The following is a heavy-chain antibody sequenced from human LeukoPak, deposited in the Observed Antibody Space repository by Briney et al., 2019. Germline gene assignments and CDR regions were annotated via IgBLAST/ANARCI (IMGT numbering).Heavy chain of an antibody. CDR3: ATGGRSGVALEQ. J-gene: IGHJ4*02. Sequence: PGGSLRLSCAASGFTFSSYSMNWVRQAPGKGLEWVSSISSSSSHIHSADSVKGRFTISRDNAKTTLFLQMNSLKAEDTAVYYCATGGRSGVALEQWGQGTLVTVSS. CDR2: ISSSSSHI. D-gene: IGHD1/OR15-1a*01. CDR1: GFTFSSYS. V-gene: IGHV3-21*04.